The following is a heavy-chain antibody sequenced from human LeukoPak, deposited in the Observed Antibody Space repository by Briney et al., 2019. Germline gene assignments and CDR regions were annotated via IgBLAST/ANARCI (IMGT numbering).Heavy chain of an antibody. CDR3: AKDSANGSIPGY. D-gene: IGHD2-2*02. CDR2: INGGGNYI. V-gene: IGHV3-21*04. J-gene: IGHJ4*02. CDR1: GFTFSSYS. Sequence: PGGSLRLSCAASGFTFSSYSMNWVRQAPGKGLEWVSSINGGGNYIYYADSGKGRFTISRDNAKNTLYLQMNRLRAEDTAVYYCAKDSANGSIPGYWGQGTLVTVSS.